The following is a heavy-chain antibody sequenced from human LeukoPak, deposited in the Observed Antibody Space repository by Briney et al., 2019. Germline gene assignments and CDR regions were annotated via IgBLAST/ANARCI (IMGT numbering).Heavy chain of an antibody. CDR2: ISSNGAYI. CDR3: AGEDHPEADSSSSVGWFDP. Sequence: KPGGSLRLSCAASGFTFRSYAMIWVRQAPGKGPEWVSSISSNGAYIYYADSLKGRLTISRDNAKNTLYLQMSSLRAEDTAVYFWAGEDHPEADSSSSVGWFDPWGQGTLVTVSS. CDR1: GFTFRSYA. D-gene: IGHD6-6*01. J-gene: IGHJ5*02. V-gene: IGHV3-21*01.